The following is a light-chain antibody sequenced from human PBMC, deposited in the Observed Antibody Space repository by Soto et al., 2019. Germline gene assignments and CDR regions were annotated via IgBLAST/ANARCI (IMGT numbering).Light chain of an antibody. V-gene: IGLV2-14*03. J-gene: IGLJ2*01. CDR1: SSDVGGYSS. Sequence: QSVLTQPASVSGSPGQSITISCTGTSSDVGGYSSVSWYQHHPGKAPKLMIYDVDNRPSGVSNRFSGSKSGNTASLTISGLRAEDEADYYCSSYTSSITLVFGGGTKVTVL. CDR3: SSYTSSITLV. CDR2: DVD.